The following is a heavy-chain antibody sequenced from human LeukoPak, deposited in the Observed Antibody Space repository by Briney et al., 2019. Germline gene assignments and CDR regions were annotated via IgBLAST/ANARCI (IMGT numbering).Heavy chain of an antibody. CDR3: ARSEYSSTWYGDYYYYYMDF. D-gene: IGHD6-13*01. J-gene: IGHJ6*03. CDR2: INSDGSDT. CDR1: GFTFSTFW. Sequence: PGGSLRLSCTASGFTFSTFWMHWVRQAPGKGLVWVSRINSDGSDTVYADSVKGRFTISRDNAKNTLYLQMNSLRADDTAVYYCARSEYSSTWYGDYYYYYMDFWGKGTTVTVSS. V-gene: IGHV3-74*01.